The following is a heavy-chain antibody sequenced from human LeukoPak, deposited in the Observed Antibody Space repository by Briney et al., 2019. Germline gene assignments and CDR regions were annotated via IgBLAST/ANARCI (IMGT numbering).Heavy chain of an antibody. CDR2: IRSGGGGT. J-gene: IGHJ3*02. Sequence: PGGSLRLSCAASGSTFSNYAMIWVRQAPGRGLEWVSAIRSGGGGTLYADSVKGRFTISRDNSKNTLFLQMNNMRAEDTAVYYCARDLNGDYVGAFEMWGPGTKVTVS. CDR3: ARDLNGDYVGAFEM. V-gene: IGHV3-23*01. CDR1: GSTFSNYA. D-gene: IGHD4-17*01.